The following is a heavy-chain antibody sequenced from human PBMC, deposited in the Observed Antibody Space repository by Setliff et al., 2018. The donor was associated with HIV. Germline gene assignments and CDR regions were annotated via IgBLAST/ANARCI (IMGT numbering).Heavy chain of an antibody. V-gene: IGHV3-21*06. D-gene: IGHD3-9*01. CDR2: ISNRSSHI. J-gene: IGHJ6*02. CDR1: GFTFSNAW. Sequence: GGSLRLSCAASGFTFSNAWMSWVRQAPGKGLEWVSSISNRSSHIYSADTLKCRFTISRDNGKNSLYLKMNSLRAEDTAVYYCARGGRLQYFAMHSYTMDVWGQGTTVTVS. CDR3: ARGGRLQYFAMHSYTMDV.